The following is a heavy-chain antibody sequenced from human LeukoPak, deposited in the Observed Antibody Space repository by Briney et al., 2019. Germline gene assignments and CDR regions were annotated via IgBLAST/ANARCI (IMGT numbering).Heavy chain of an antibody. CDR2: VYPGDSDT. CDR1: GYTFTSSW. D-gene: IGHD4-11*01. J-gene: IGHJ4*02. CDR3: ARTVTTVTPFDY. V-gene: IGHV5-51*01. Sequence: GESLKISCKGSGYTFTSSWIGWVRQMPGKGLDWMGIVYPGDSDTRYSPSFQGQVTISADKSISTAYLQWSSLKASDTAMYYCARTVTTVTPFDYWGQGTLVTVSS.